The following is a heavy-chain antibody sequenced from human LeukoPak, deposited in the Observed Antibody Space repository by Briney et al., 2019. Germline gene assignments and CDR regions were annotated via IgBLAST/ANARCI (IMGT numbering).Heavy chain of an antibody. D-gene: IGHD4-11*01. J-gene: IGHJ4*02. CDR3: ARDHQYTYTNYGDY. CDR2: IWFDGSNK. Sequence: GGSLRLSCAASGFTFSSYGLHWFRQAPGKGLEWVAVIWFDGSNKFYADSVKGRFTISRDNSKNTPYLQMNSLRAEDTAIYYCARDHQYTYTNYGDYWGQGTLVTVSS. CDR1: GFTFSSYG. V-gene: IGHV3-33*01.